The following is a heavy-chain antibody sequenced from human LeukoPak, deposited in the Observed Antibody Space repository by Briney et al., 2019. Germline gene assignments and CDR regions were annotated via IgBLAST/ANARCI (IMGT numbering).Heavy chain of an antibody. CDR3: ARALDISGIGYSSGWYYFDY. D-gene: IGHD6-19*01. CDR2: IYYSGST. CDR1: GGSFSGYY. V-gene: IGHV4-39*01. J-gene: IGHJ4*02. Sequence: SETLSLTCAVYGGSFSGYYWGWIRQPPGKGLEWIGSIYYSGSTYYNPSLKSRVTISVDTSKNQFSLKLSSVTAADTAVYYCARALDISGIGYSSGWYYFDYWGQGTLVTVSS.